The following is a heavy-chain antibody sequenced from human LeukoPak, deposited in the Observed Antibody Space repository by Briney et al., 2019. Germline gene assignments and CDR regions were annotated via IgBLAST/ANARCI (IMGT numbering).Heavy chain of an antibody. CDR3: AIHPSDSSGYFSY. CDR1: GYTFSSCA. Sequence: ASVKVSCKASGYTFSSCAINWVRQAPGQGLEYMGWIDTKTGNPTYAQGFTGRFVFSLDTSVSTAYLQISSLKAEDTAVYYCAIHPSDSSGYFSYWGQGALVTVAS. V-gene: IGHV7-4-1*02. J-gene: IGHJ4*02. CDR2: IDTKTGNP. D-gene: IGHD3-22*01.